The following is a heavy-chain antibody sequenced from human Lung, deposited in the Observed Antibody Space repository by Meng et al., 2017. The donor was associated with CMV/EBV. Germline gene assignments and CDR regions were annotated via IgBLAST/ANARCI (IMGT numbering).Heavy chain of an antibody. CDR1: GFTFSDYY. V-gene: IGHV3-11*05. D-gene: IGHD2-8*01. J-gene: IGHJ4*02. CDR3: ARDFSLYRTSGVQ. CDR2: ISPTTGYT. Sequence: VQLVGFGGGLVKPGGSLRLSCTGSGFTFSDYYMSWIRQAPGKGLEWVSYISPTTGYTEYADSVKGRFTISRDNAKNSLFLQMNSLRSEDTAVYYCARDFSLYRTSGVQWGQGTLVTVSS.